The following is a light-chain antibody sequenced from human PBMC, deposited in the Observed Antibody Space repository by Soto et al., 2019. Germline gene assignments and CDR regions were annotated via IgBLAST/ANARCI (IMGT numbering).Light chain of an antibody. J-gene: IGLJ1*01. V-gene: IGLV2-14*01. CDR3: SSPTSTSTLYV. Sequence: QSALTQPASVSGSPGQSITISCIGTSSDVGGYNYVSWYQQHPGKAPKLMIYDVINRPSGVSNRFSGSKSGNAASLTISGLQAEDEADYYCSSPTSTSTLYVFGTGTKVTVL. CDR1: SSDVGGYNY. CDR2: DVI.